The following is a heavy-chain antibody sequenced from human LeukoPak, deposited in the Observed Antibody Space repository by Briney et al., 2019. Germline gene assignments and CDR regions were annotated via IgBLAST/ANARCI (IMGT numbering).Heavy chain of an antibody. V-gene: IGHV4-61*02. Sequence: SETLSLTCTVSGGSISSGSYYWRWIRQPAGKGLEWIGRIYTSGSTNYNPSLKSRVTISVDTSKNQFSLKLSSVTAADTAVYYCARGRGYSSSWGLRYWGQGTLVTVSS. D-gene: IGHD6-13*01. CDR3: ARGRGYSSSWGLRY. CDR1: GGSISSGSYY. J-gene: IGHJ4*02. CDR2: IYTSGST.